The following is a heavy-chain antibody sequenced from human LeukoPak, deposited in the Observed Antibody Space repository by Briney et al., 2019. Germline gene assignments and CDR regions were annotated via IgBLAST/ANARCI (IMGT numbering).Heavy chain of an antibody. CDR3: ARTAGGNDFDY. CDR1: GGSISSSSYY. CDR2: IYYSGST. Sequence: SETLSLTCTVSGGSISSSSYYWGWIRQPPGTGLEWIGSIYYSGSTYYNLSLKSRVTISVDTSKNQFSLKLSSVTAADTAVYYCARTAGGNDFDYWGQGTLVTVSS. J-gene: IGHJ4*02. V-gene: IGHV4-39*01. D-gene: IGHD4-23*01.